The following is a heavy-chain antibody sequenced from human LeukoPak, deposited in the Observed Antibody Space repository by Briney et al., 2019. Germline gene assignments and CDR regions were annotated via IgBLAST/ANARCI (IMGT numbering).Heavy chain of an antibody. D-gene: IGHD3-10*01. CDR3: ARYGPIDTNMVRGVIIAGNWFDP. Sequence: GESLQISCKGSGYSFTSYWIGWVRQMPGKGLEWMGIIYPGDSDTRYSPSFQGQVTISADKSISTAYLQWSSLKASDTAMYYCARYGPIDTNMVRGVIIAGNWFDPWGQGTLVTVSS. J-gene: IGHJ5*02. CDR1: GYSFTSYW. CDR2: IYPGDSDT. V-gene: IGHV5-51*01.